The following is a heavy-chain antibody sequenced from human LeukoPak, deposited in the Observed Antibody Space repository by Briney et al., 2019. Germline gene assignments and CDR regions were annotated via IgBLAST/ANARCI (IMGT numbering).Heavy chain of an antibody. J-gene: IGHJ5*02. Sequence: GGSLRLSCAASGFTFSDYYMSWIRQAPGKGLEWVSYISSSGSTIYYADSVKGRFTISRDNAKNSLYLQMNSLIAEDTAVYYCARGGSPYYDILTGYYSWFDPWGQGTLVTVSS. D-gene: IGHD3-9*01. CDR2: ISSSGSTI. CDR3: ARGGSPYYDILTGYYSWFDP. V-gene: IGHV3-11*01. CDR1: GFTFSDYY.